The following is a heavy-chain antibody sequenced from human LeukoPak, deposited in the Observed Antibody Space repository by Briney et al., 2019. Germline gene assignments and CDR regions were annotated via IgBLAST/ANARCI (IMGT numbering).Heavy chain of an antibody. CDR3: ARGRLPLGYCSSTSCYTLGSDY. CDR1: GYTFTRYY. Sequence: ASVKVSCKASGYTFTRYYMHWVRQAPGQGREWMGWVNPNSGGTNYVQKFQGRVTMTRDTSISTAYMELSRLRSDDTAVYYCARGRLPLGYCSSTSCYTLGSDYWGQGTLVTVSS. J-gene: IGHJ4*02. CDR2: VNPNSGGT. V-gene: IGHV1-2*02. D-gene: IGHD2-2*02.